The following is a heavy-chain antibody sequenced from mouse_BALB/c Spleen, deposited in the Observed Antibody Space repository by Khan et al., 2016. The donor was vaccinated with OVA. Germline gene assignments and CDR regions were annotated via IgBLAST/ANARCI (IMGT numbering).Heavy chain of an antibody. Sequence: EVQLQESGPGLVKPSQSLSLTCTVTGYSITSDYACNWIRQLPGNKLEWVVYLSYSGSTSYNPSLKSRILITGDTSKNQFFLLLNSVTTEDTATYYCARSIMAKWGQGTTLTVSS. CDR3: ARSIMAK. CDR1: GYSITSDYA. CDR2: LSYSGST. V-gene: IGHV3-2*02. J-gene: IGHJ2*01.